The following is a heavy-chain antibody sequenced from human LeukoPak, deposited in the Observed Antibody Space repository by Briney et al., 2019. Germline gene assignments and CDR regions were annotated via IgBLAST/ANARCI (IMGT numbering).Heavy chain of an antibody. J-gene: IGHJ1*01. Sequence: GGSLRLSCAASGFTFSSYAMSWVRQAPGKGLEWVSAISGSGGSTYYADSVKDRFTISRDNSKNTLYLQMNSLRAEDTAVYYCAKADSSGYYPLFGYFQHWGQGTLVTVSS. CDR3: AKADSSGYYPLFGYFQH. D-gene: IGHD3-22*01. CDR1: GFTFSSYA. CDR2: ISGSGGST. V-gene: IGHV3-23*01.